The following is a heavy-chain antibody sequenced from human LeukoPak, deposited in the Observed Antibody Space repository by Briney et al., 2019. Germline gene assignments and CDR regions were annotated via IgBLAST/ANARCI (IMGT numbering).Heavy chain of an antibody. Sequence: GASVKVSCNPSGYTFTSFGISWVRQAPGQGLEWMGWIGAYNGDTNCAQKFQGRVTMTTDTSTSTAYMDLRSLRSDDTAVYYCTRDHCRGDNCPSFDYWGQGTLVTVSS. CDR2: IGAYNGDT. CDR1: GYTFTSFG. V-gene: IGHV1-18*04. J-gene: IGHJ4*02. CDR3: TRDHCRGDNCPSFDY. D-gene: IGHD2-15*01.